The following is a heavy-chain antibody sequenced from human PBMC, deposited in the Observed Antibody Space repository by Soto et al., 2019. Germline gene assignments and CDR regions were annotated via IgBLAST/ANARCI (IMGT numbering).Heavy chain of an antibody. CDR2: ISAYNGNT. J-gene: IGHJ6*02. Sequence: QVQLVQSGAEVKKPGASVKVSCKASGYTFTSYGINWVRQAPGQGLEWMGWISAYNGNTNYAQKLQGRVTMTTDTSTSTADMELRRLTPDGTAVYYCARVITGTTLYYYYGMDVWGQGTTVTVSS. CDR3: ARVITGTTLYYYYGMDV. V-gene: IGHV1-18*01. D-gene: IGHD1-7*01. CDR1: GYTFTSYG.